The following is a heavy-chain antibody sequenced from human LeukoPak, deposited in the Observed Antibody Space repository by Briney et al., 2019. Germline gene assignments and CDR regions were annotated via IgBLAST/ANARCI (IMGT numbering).Heavy chain of an antibody. CDR1: GDSFTSCG. V-gene: IGHV1-18*01. D-gene: IGHD6-13*01. Sequence: GASVKVSCKASGDSFTSCGISWVRQAPGQGLEWMGWISAYNGNTNYAQKLQGRVTMTTDTSTSTAYMELRSLRSDDTAVYYCARDRYSSSWYQPFDYWGQGTLVTVSS. CDR3: ARDRYSSSWYQPFDY. CDR2: ISAYNGNT. J-gene: IGHJ4*02.